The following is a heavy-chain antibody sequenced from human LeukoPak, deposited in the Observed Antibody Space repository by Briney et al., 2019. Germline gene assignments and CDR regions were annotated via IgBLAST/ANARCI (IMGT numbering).Heavy chain of an antibody. D-gene: IGHD6-13*01. J-gene: IGHJ4*02. Sequence: ASVKVSCKASGYTFTSYYMHWVRQAPGQGLEWMGIINPSGGSTNYAQKFQGRVTITADESTSTAYMDLSSLRSEDTAVYYCARPRLTISAAGPHLDYFDYWGQGTLVTVSS. CDR2: INPSGGST. V-gene: IGHV1-46*01. CDR3: ARPRLTISAAGPHLDYFDY. CDR1: GYTFTSYY.